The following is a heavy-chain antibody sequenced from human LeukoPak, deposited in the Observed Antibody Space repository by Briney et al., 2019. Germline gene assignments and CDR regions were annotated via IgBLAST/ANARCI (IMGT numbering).Heavy chain of an antibody. CDR2: INHSGST. D-gene: IGHD3-10*01. J-gene: IGHJ6*03. V-gene: IGHV4-34*01. CDR1: GGSFSGYY. Sequence: SETLSLTCAVYGGSFSGYYWSWIRQPPGKGLEWIGEINHSGSTNYNPSLKSRVTISVDTSKNQFSLKLSSVTAADTAVYYCARAPLTMVRGATETSYYYYTDVWGKGTTVTVSS. CDR3: ARAPLTMVRGATETSYYYYTDV.